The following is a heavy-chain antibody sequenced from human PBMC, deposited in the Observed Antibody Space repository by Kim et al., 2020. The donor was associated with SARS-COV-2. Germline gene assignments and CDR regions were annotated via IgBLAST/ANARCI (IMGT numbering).Heavy chain of an antibody. D-gene: IGHD3-3*01. CDR2: IYYSGST. CDR1: GGSISSYY. J-gene: IGHJ6*03. V-gene: IGHV4-59*01. CDR3: ARSQGRKLRFLEWSQYMDV. Sequence: SETLSLTCTVSGGSISSYYWSWIRQPPGKGLEWIGYIYYSGSTNYNPSLKSRVTISVDTSKNQFSLKLSSVTTADTAVYYCARSQGRKLRFLEWSQYMDVWGKGTTVTVSS.